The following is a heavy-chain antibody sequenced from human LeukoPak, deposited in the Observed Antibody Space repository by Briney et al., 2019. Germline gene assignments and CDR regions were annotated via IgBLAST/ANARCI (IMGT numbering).Heavy chain of an antibody. D-gene: IGHD2-15*01. CDR3: ARGNGGTRSRYSYFDL. Sequence: GSLRLSCAASGFTFSSYSMNWVRQAPGKGLEWVSSISSSSSYIYSADSGKYRFMTARDNAKNSLYLQMNSLRAEDTALYYCARGNGGTRSRYSYFDLWGRGTLVTVSS. CDR1: GFTFSSYS. V-gene: IGHV3-21*01. J-gene: IGHJ2*01. CDR2: ISSSSSYI.